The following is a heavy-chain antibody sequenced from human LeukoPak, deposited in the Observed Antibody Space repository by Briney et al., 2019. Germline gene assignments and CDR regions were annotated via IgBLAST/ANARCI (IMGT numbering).Heavy chain of an antibody. CDR1: GCSRRTRGGG. CDR2: SYWDEDK. V-gene: IGHV2-5*02. CDR3: AHRLKCFDY. Sequence: VSGPTLVKPPQTLTLTCNFSGCSRRTRGGGVGGIRQPRGKGLEWLSHSYWDEDKLYTPSLKSRLTITKDTSKNQVVLTMTNMDPVDTATYYCAHRLKCFDYWGQGTLVTVS. J-gene: IGHJ4*02. D-gene: IGHD6-19*01.